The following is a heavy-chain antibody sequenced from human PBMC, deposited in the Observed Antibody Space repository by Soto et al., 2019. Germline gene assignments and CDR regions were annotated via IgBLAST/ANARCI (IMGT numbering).Heavy chain of an antibody. CDR2: ISGYNGNT. V-gene: IGHV1-18*01. CDR1: GYTFTTYG. J-gene: IGHJ4*02. Sequence: QVQLVQSGAEVKKPGASVKVSCKASGYTFTTYGIDWVRQAPGQGLEWRGWISGYNGNTNYAQKLQGRVTMTSDTSTNTAYMELRSMRSDDTAVYYGAREYGNDGPDYWGQGTLVTVSS. CDR3: AREYGNDGPDY. D-gene: IGHD4-4*01.